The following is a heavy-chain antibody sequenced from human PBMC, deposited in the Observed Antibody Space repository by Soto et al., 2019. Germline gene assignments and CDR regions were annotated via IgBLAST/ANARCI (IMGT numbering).Heavy chain of an antibody. Sequence: PSETLSLTCAVYGGSFSGYYGTWIRQPPGKGLEWIGEIHHSGSTNYNPSLKSRVSISVDMSNNQFSLRLSSVTAADTAVYSCATPRKNYYYYGMDVWGQGTTVTVSS. J-gene: IGHJ6*02. CDR1: GGSFSGYY. CDR2: IHHSGST. V-gene: IGHV4-34*01. CDR3: ATPRKNYYYYGMDV.